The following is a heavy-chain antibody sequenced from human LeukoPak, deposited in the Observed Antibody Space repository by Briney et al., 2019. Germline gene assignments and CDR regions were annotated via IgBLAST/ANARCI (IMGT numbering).Heavy chain of an antibody. CDR2: FDPEDGET. CDR1: GYTLTELS. V-gene: IGHV1-24*01. CDR3: ATDTVTRGDDAFDI. Sequence: GASVKVSCKVSGYTLTELSMHLVRQAPGKGPEWMGGFDPEDGETIYAQKFQGRVTMTEDTSTDTAYMELSSLRSEDTAVYYCATDTVTRGDDAFDIWGQGTMVTVSS. D-gene: IGHD4-17*01. J-gene: IGHJ3*02.